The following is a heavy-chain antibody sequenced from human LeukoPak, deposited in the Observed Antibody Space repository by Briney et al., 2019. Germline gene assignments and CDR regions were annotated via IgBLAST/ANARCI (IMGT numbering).Heavy chain of an antibody. D-gene: IGHD1-26*01. CDR2: IYPGDSDT. V-gene: IGHV5-51*01. J-gene: IGHJ3*02. Sequence: GESLKISCKGSGYSFTSYWIGWVRQMPGKGLEWMGIIYPGDSDTRYSPSFQGPVTISADKSISTAYLQWSSLKASDTAMYYCARQTRRWGPKEDAFDIWGQGTMVTVSS. CDR3: ARQTRRWGPKEDAFDI. CDR1: GYSFTSYW.